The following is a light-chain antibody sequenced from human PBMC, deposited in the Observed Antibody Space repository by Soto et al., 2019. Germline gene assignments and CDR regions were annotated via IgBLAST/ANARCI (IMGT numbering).Light chain of an antibody. J-gene: IGKJ1*01. CDR3: KKYGSSRQWT. CDR2: GAS. Sequence: EIVLTQSPGTLSLSPGERATLSCRASQSVSSSYLAWYQQKPGQAPRLLIYGASSRATGIPDRFSGSGAWRDFILTMSRLEPDDFVGYYCKKYGSSRQWTLCQGTNVEIK. CDR1: QSVSSSY. V-gene: IGKV3-20*01.